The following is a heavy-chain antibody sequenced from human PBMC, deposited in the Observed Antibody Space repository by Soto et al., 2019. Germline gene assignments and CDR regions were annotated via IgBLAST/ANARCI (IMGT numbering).Heavy chain of an antibody. D-gene: IGHD2-8*01. CDR2: ISGSGGNT. J-gene: IGHJ2*01. CDR1: GFTFSTYS. CDR3: AKDRWSPLTGYFDL. Sequence: EVQLLESGGGLVQPGGSLRLSCAASGFTFSTYSMSWVRQAPGKGLEWVSGISGSGGNTYYADSVKGRFTVSRDNSKNTMYLRMDRLRADDTAIYYCAKDRWSPLTGYFDLWGRGTLVSVSS. V-gene: IGHV3-23*01.